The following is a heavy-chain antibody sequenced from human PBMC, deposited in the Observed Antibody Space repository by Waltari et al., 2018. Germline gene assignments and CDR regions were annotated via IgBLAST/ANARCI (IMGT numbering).Heavy chain of an antibody. Sequence: EVQLVESGGGLVQPGGSLRPSCAASGFTFSSYWMRWVRQAPGKGLEWVANIKQDGSEKYYVDSVKGRFTISRDNAKNSLYLQMNSLRAEDTAVYYCARVRNYCSGGSCQPSRYWGQGTLVTVSS. D-gene: IGHD2-15*01. J-gene: IGHJ4*02. CDR3: ARVRNYCSGGSCQPSRY. CDR2: IKQDGSEK. CDR1: GFTFSSYW. V-gene: IGHV3-7*01.